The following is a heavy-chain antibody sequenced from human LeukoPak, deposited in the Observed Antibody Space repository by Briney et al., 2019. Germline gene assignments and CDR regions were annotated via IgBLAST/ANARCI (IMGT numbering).Heavy chain of an antibody. Sequence: GGSLRLSCAVSGFTFSSYWMHWVRQAPGKGLEWVAVISHDGGTKYYADSVKGRFTISRDNPKNTLYLQMDTLGAEDTAVYFCARAVVGKEDLDYWGQGTLVTVSS. CDR2: ISHDGGTK. V-gene: IGHV3-30*03. D-gene: IGHD6-19*01. CDR3: ARAVVGKEDLDY. CDR1: GFTFSSYW. J-gene: IGHJ4*02.